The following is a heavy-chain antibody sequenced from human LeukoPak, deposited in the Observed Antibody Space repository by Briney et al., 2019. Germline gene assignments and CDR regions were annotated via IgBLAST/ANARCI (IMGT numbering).Heavy chain of an antibody. CDR2: IKDKTDGGTT. CDR1: GFTFRKAW. D-gene: IGHD3-3*01. V-gene: IGHV3-15*01. Sequence: KPGGSLRLSCAASGFTFRKAWMSWVRQAPGKGLEWVGRIKDKTDGGTTDYAAPVKGRFTISRDDSKNTLYVQMNNLTTEDTAVYYCTTADGTYTFWRADYFDYWGQGTLVTVSS. CDR3: TTADGTYTFWRADYFDY. J-gene: IGHJ4*02.